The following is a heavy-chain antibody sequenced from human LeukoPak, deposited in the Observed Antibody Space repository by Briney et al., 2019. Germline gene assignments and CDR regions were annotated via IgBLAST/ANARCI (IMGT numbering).Heavy chain of an antibody. CDR3: ARDRTGWASDY. J-gene: IGHJ4*02. V-gene: IGHV4-34*01. Sequence: PSETLSLTCAVYGGSFSGYYWGWIRQPPGKGLEWIGSVHYSGTTAYNPSLNSRVTISLDTSKNQFSLKLSSVTAADTAVYYCARDRTGWASDYWGQGTLVTVSS. D-gene: IGHD1-14*01. CDR1: GGSFSGYY. CDR2: VHYSGTT.